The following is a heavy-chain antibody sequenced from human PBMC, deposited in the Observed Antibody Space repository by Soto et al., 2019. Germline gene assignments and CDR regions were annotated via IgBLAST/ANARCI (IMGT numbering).Heavy chain of an antibody. D-gene: IGHD4-17*01. CDR1: GGSISSYY. V-gene: IGHV4-59*01. CDR3: ARDAMTTVIPYYYYYGMDV. J-gene: IGHJ6*02. CDR2: ISYSGST. Sequence: TLSLTCTVSGGSISSYYWSWIRQPPGKGLEWIGYISYSGSTNYNPSLKSRLTISVDTSKNQFSLKLSSVTAADTAVYYCARDAMTTVIPYYYYYGMDVWGQGTTVTVSS.